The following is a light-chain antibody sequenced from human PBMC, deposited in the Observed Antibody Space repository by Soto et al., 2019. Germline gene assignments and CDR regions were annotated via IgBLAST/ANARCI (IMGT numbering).Light chain of an antibody. Sequence: GDRVTITCRASQDIRGALAWYQQKPGKAPKILLYDVSTLESGVPSRFSGSGSGTDFTLTISSLQPVDFATYYCQQFISYPITFGQGTRLEIK. CDR2: DVS. J-gene: IGKJ5*01. V-gene: IGKV1-13*02. CDR1: QDIRGA. CDR3: QQFISYPIT.